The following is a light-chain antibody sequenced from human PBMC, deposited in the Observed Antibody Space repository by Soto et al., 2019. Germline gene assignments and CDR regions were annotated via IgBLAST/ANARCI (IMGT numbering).Light chain of an antibody. J-gene: IGLJ2*01. CDR2: DVN. Sequence: QSVLTQPASVSGSPGQSITISCTGTSSDVGGYNYVSWYQQHPGKAPKLMIYDVNTRPSGVSNRFSGSKSGNTASLTISGLQAEDEADYYCSSYTSSMSFGGGTQLTVL. CDR1: SSDVGGYNY. V-gene: IGLV2-14*01. CDR3: SSYTSSMS.